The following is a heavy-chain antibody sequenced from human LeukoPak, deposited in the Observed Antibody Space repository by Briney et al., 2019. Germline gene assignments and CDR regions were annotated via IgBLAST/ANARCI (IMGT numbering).Heavy chain of an antibody. Sequence: PSETLSLTCTVSGGSISSSSFYWDWIRQPPGKGLGWIGSISYSGSTYYNPSLKSRLTISLDTSKNHFSLNLSSVTAADTAVYYCVSQRGGGYWYFDLWGRSTLVTVSS. J-gene: IGHJ2*01. CDR1: GGSISSSSFY. CDR2: ISYSGST. CDR3: VSQRGGGYWYFDL. V-gene: IGHV4-39*01.